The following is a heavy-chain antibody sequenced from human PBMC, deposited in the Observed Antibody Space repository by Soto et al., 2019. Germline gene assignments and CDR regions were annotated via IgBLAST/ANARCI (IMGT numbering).Heavy chain of an antibody. CDR3: ARGHLGYSSGWSGFDY. V-gene: IGHV4-34*01. Sequence: QVQLQQSGAGLLKPSETLSLTRAVYDGSFSGYYWGWIRQSPGKGLEWIGEIDHSGGTKYNPSLETRLTISVDASKNQFSLKLTSVTAADTAVYYCARGHLGYSSGWSGFDYWGQGTLVTVSS. D-gene: IGHD6-13*01. CDR1: DGSFSGYY. J-gene: IGHJ4*02. CDR2: IDHSGGT.